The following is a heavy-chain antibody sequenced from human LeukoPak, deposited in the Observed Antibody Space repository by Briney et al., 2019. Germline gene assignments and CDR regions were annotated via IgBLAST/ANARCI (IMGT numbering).Heavy chain of an antibody. D-gene: IGHD4/OR15-4a*01. CDR1: GFTFSSYW. V-gene: IGHV3-7*01. Sequence: GGSLRLSCAASGFTFSSYWMSWVRQAPGKGLEWVANMKGDGSDKYYVDSVKGRFTISRDNAKNSLYLQMNSLRAEDTAVYYCARDDNGGYDYWGQGTLVTVSS. CDR3: ARDDNGGYDY. CDR2: MKGDGSDK. J-gene: IGHJ4*02.